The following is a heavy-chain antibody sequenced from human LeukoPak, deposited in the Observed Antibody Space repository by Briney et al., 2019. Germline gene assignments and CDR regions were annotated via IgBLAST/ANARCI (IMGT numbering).Heavy chain of an antibody. CDR3: ARDRGSMTTVTNDSFDI. CDR2: IGSSSSSK. D-gene: IGHD4-17*01. CDR1: GFTFSSYS. Sequence: GGSLRLSCAASGFTFSSYSMNWVRQAPGKGLEWVSCIGSSSSSKYYAESVKGRFTISRDNAKNSLYLEMNSLRAEDTAVYYCARDRGSMTTVTNDSFDIWGQGTMVTVSS. V-gene: IGHV3-21*04. J-gene: IGHJ3*02.